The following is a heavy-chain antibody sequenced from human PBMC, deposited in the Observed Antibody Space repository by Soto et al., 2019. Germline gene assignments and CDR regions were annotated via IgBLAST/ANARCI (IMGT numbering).Heavy chain of an antibody. J-gene: IGHJ3*02. V-gene: IGHV3-23*01. CDR2: IVGSGGRM. D-gene: IGHD1-7*01. Sequence: GGSLRLSCAASGFTFSSYAMSWVRQAPGKGLEWVSSIVGSGGRMYYADSVKGRFTISRDNSRNTLYLQMNSLRAEDTAVYYCAKRGAGTTAEWGTFDIWGQGTMVTVSS. CDR3: AKRGAGTTAEWGTFDI. CDR1: GFTFSSYA.